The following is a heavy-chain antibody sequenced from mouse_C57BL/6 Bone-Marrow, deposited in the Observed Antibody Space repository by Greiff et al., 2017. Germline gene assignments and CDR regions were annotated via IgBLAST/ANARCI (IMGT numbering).Heavy chain of an antibody. CDR3: ARRRLDYYGSPAWFAY. CDR2: IYPRSGNT. D-gene: IGHD1-1*01. J-gene: IGHJ3*01. V-gene: IGHV1-81*01. Sequence: QVQLQQSGAELARPGASVTLSCKASGYTFTSYGISWVKQRTGQGLEWIGEIYPRSGNTYYNEKFKGKATLTADKSSSTAYMELRSLTSEDSAVYFCARRRLDYYGSPAWFAYWGQGTLVTVSA. CDR1: GYTFTSYG.